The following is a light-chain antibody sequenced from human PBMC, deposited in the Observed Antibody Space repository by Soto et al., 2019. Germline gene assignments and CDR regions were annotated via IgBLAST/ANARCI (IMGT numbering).Light chain of an antibody. CDR1: QSVDSSF. Sequence: EIVLTQSPGSLSLSPGERATLSCRASQSVDSSFFAWSQQKPGQAPWLLIYGASNRATGIPDRFSGSWSGTDFTLTISRLEPEDFAVYYCKQYVSSVTFGQGTKVEIK. J-gene: IGKJ1*01. CDR3: KQYVSSVT. V-gene: IGKV3-20*01. CDR2: GAS.